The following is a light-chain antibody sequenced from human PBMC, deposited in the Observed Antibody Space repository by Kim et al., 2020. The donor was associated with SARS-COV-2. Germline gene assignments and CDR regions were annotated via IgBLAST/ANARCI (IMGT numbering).Light chain of an antibody. Sequence: NKVNSSCTRSSGSIDCNYVQWHQQRPGNSTTTVNYEDNQRPSGVPDRFSGSIDSSSNSASLTNSGLKTEDEADYYCQSYDSSNHWVFGGGTQLTVL. V-gene: IGLV6-57*01. CDR3: QSYDSSNHWV. CDR2: EDN. CDR1: SGSIDCNY. J-gene: IGLJ3*02.